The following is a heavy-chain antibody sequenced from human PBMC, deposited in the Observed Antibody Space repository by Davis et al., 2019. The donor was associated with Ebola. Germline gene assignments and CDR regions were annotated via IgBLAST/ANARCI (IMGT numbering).Heavy chain of an antibody. V-gene: IGHV3-30*04. J-gene: IGHJ6*02. CDR3: ARHYVYDYYMGLDV. CDR1: GFTFSLFA. Sequence: GESLKISCAASGFTFSLFAMHWVRQAPGKGLEWVAVVSYDGRHKYYADSVKGRFTISRDNSKNTIYLQMNSLRAEDTAVYYCARHYVYDYYMGLDVWGQGTTVTVSS. D-gene: IGHD3-16*01. CDR2: VSYDGRHK.